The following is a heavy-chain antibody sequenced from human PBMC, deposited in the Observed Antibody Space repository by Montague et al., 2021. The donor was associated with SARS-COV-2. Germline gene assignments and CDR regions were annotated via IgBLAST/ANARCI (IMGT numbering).Heavy chain of an antibody. CDR2: ISSSGSTI. V-gene: IGHV3-11*01. J-gene: IGHJ4*02. CDR3: ARGKYYDILTGPAGY. Sequence: SLRLSCAASGFTFSDYYMSWIRQAPGKGLEWVSYISSSGSTIYNADSVKGRFTISRDNAKNSLYLQMNSLRGEDTAVYYCARGKYYDILTGPAGYWGQGTLVTVSS. D-gene: IGHD3-9*01. CDR1: GFTFSDYY.